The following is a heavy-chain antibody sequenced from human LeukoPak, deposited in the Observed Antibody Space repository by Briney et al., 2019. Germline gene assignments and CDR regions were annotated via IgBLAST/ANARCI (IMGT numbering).Heavy chain of an antibody. CDR1: GFTFSSYH. D-gene: IGHD2-2*01. V-gene: IGHV3-30*04. CDR3: ARDRRSCSSTSCLHNYYYYYGMDV. CDR2: ISYDGSNK. J-gene: IGHJ6*02. Sequence: GGSLRLSCAASGFTFSSYHMHWVRQAPGKGLEGVAVISYDGSNKYYADSVKDRFTISRDNSKNTLSLQMNSLRGEDTAVYFCARDRRSCSSTSCLHNYYYYYGMDVWGQGTTVTVSS.